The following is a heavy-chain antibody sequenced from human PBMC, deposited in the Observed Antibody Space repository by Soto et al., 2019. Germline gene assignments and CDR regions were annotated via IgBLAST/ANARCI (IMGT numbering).Heavy chain of an antibody. V-gene: IGHV5-10-1*01. CDR1: GYSFTSYW. Sequence: GESLKISCKGSGYSFTSYWNSWVRQMPGKGLEWMGRIDPSDSYTNYSPSFQGHVTISADKSISTAYLQWRRLKASDTAMYYWARLLSPDPFYCRDVWGQRTRVTVYS. CDR2: IDPSDSYT. D-gene: IGHD3-3*02. J-gene: IGHJ6*02. CDR3: ARLLSPDPFYCRDV.